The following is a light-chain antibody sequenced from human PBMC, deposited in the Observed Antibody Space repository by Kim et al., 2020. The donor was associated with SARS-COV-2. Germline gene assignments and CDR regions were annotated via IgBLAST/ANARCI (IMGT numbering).Light chain of an antibody. J-gene: IGKJ2*01. CDR2: DAY. CDR3: QRTNSFPYS. Sequence: SASVGDRVTISCRASQGIRNWLAWYQHRPGEAPKLLIYDAYTLHSGVPSRFSGSGSGTDFTLTISGLQPEDSGTYYCQRTNSFPYSFGPGTKLEI. CDR1: QGIRNW. V-gene: IGKV1-12*01.